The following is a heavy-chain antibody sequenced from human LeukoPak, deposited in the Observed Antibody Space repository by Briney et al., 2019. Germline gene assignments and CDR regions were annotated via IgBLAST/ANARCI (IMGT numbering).Heavy chain of an antibody. V-gene: IGHV3-21*01. CDR1: GFTFSSYA. CDR3: AREGEQQAEDY. Sequence: GGSLRLSCAASGFTFSSYAMSWVRQAPGKGLEWVSSISSSSSYIYYADSVKGRFTISRDNAKNSLYLQMNSLRAEDTAVYYCAREGEQQAEDYWGQGTLVTVSS. CDR2: ISSSSSYI. D-gene: IGHD3-16*01. J-gene: IGHJ4*02.